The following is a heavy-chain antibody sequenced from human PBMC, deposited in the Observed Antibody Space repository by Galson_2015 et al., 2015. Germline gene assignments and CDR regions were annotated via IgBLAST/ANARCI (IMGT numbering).Heavy chain of an antibody. V-gene: IGHV4-4*02. J-gene: IGHJ5*02. D-gene: IGHD1-1*01. Sequence: NYNPSLKRRVTISVDKSKNQFSLNLPSVTATDTAIYYCAKLTRHWFDPWGQGTRVTVSS. CDR3: AKLTRHWFDP.